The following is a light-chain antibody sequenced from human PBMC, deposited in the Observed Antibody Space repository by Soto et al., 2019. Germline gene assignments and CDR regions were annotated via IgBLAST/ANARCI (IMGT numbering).Light chain of an antibody. V-gene: IGLV1-51*01. Sequence: QSVLTQPPSVSAAPGQKVTISCSESSSSLDNNYVSWYQQLPGTAPKVLIYDNNKRPSGIPARFSGSNSGTSATLGITGLQTGDEADYYCGTWDNSLSVYVFGTGTKLTVL. CDR1: SSSLDNNY. CDR2: DNN. CDR3: GTWDNSLSVYV. J-gene: IGLJ1*01.